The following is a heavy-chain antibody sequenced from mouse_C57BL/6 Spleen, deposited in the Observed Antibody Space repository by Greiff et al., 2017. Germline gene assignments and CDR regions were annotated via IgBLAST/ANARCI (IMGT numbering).Heavy chain of an antibody. D-gene: IGHD3-3*01. CDR3: AGAGIFDY. CDR1: GYTFTSYW. Sequence: QVQLQQSGAELVKPGASVKLSCKASGYTFTSYWMQWVKQRPGQGLEWIGEIDPSDSYTNYNQKFKGKATLTVDTSSSTAYMQLSSLTSEDSAVYYCAGAGIFDYWGQGTTLTVSS. CDR2: IDPSDSYT. V-gene: IGHV1-50*01. J-gene: IGHJ2*01.